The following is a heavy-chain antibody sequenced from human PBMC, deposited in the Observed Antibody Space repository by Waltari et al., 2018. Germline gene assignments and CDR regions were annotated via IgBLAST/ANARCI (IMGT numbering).Heavy chain of an antibody. CDR3: ATTVGVVADRAFDI. D-gene: IGHD2-15*01. CDR1: GSTFSSYA. J-gene: IGHJ3*02. V-gene: IGHV1-69*05. Sequence: QVQLVQSGAEVKTPGSSVNVSCTASGSTFSSYAISWVRPAPGQGLEWMGGIIPSFGTANYAQKFQGRGTITTDESTSTAYMELSSLRSEDTAVYYWATTVGVVADRAFDIWGEGTMVTVSS. CDR2: IIPSFGTA.